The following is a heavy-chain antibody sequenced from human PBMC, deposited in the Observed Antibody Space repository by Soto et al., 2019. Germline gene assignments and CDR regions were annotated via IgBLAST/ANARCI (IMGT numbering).Heavy chain of an antibody. V-gene: IGHV4-4*02. CDR1: GGSISSSNW. Sequence: QVQLQESGPGLVKPSGTLSLTCAVSGGSISSSNWWSWVRQPPGKGLEWIGEIYHSGSTNYNPSLKSPVTISVDKSKNQFSLKLSSVTAADTAVYYCARVRTYYDSSGYYFRDFDYWGQGTLVTVSS. J-gene: IGHJ4*02. CDR3: ARVRTYYDSSGYYFRDFDY. CDR2: IYHSGST. D-gene: IGHD3-22*01.